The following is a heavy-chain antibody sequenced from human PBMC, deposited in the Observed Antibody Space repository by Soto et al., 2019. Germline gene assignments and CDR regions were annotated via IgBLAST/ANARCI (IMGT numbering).Heavy chain of an antibody. J-gene: IGHJ6*02. V-gene: IGHV3-74*01. D-gene: IGHD6-13*01. CDR1: GFTFSSYW. CDR2: INSDGSST. CDR3: CSCYYYYGMDV. Sequence: GGSLRLSCAASGFTFSSYWMHWVRQAPGKGLVWVSRINSDGSSTSYADSVKGRFTISRDNAKNTLYLQMNSLGAEDTAVYYCCSCYYYYGMDVWGQGTTVTVSS.